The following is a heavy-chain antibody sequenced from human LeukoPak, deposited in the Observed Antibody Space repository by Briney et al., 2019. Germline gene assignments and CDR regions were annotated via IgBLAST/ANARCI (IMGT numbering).Heavy chain of an antibody. V-gene: IGHV3-23*01. CDR3: TTDPHVRRYFDWLLKGDY. Sequence: GGSLRLSCAASGFTFSSYAMSWVRQAPGKGLEWVSAISGSGGSTYYADSVKGRFTISRDNSKNTLYLQMNSLKTEDTAVYYCTTDPHVRRYFDWLLKGDYWGQGTLVTVSS. CDR1: GFTFSSYA. CDR2: ISGSGGST. J-gene: IGHJ4*02. D-gene: IGHD3-9*01.